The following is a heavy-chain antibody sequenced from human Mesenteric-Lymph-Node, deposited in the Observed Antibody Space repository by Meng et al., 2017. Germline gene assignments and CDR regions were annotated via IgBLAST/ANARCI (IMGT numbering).Heavy chain of an antibody. V-gene: IGHV4-31*03. Sequence: QLHLQGSGPGLVKPSQTLSLTCTVSGGSISSGGFYWSWIRQHPGKGLEWIGYIYYSGSTYYNPSLRSRVAISVDKSKNQFSLKLSSVTAADTAVYFCARTNYGDYNWFDPWGQGTLVTVSS. CDR1: GGSISSGGFY. CDR3: ARTNYGDYNWFDP. J-gene: IGHJ5*02. D-gene: IGHD4-17*01. CDR2: IYYSGST.